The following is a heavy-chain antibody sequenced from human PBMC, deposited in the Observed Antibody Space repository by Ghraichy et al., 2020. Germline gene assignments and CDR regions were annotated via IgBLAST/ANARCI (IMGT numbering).Heavy chain of an antibody. V-gene: IGHV4-59*08. CDR1: GDSINSDY. D-gene: IGHD2-2*01. CDR3: ARVSGTFSGWTFDY. J-gene: IGHJ4*02. CDR2: IYNSGST. Sequence: SETLSLTCTVSGDSINSDYWSWIRQPPGKGLEWIGCIYNSGSTNYNHSLKSRVTISVDTSKNQFSLQMSSVTAADTAVYYCARVSGTFSGWTFDYWRQGTLVTVSS.